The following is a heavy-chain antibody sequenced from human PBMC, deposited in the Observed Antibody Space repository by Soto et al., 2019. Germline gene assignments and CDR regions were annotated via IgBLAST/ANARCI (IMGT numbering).Heavy chain of an antibody. Sequence: QVQLQESGPGLVKPSETLSLMCTVSGGSISSYYWSWIRQPPGKGLEWIGYIYYSGSTNYNPSLKSRVTISVDTSKNQFSLKLSSVTAADTAVCYCARERRDGYKHYFDYWGQGTLVTVSS. V-gene: IGHV4-59*01. CDR1: GGSISSYY. J-gene: IGHJ4*02. CDR3: ARERRDGYKHYFDY. D-gene: IGHD5-12*01. CDR2: IYYSGST.